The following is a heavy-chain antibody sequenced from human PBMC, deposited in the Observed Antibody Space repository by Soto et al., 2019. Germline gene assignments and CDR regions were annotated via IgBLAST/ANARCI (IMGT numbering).Heavy chain of an antibody. J-gene: IGHJ5*02. CDR1: GGSFSGYY. V-gene: IGHV4-34*01. D-gene: IGHD3-10*01. CDR3: ARDMMDYYGSGRSDWFDP. CDR2: INHSGST. Sequence: SETLSLTCAVYGGSFSGYYWSWIRQPPGKGLEWIGEINHSGSTNYNPSLKSRVTISVDTSKNQFSLKLSSVTAADTAVYYCARDMMDYYGSGRSDWFDPWGQGTLVTVSS.